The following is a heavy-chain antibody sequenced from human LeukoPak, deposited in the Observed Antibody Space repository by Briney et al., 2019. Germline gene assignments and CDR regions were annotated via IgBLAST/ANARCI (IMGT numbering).Heavy chain of an antibody. Sequence: QPGESLRLSCAASGFTFSSHWMHWVRQGPGKVLVWLSRIHSGGSITNYADSVKGRLTISRDNANNTLYLEINSLTAEDTAVYFCASGYCPNGVCSHNRGYWGQGTLVTVSS. CDR2: IHSGGSIT. D-gene: IGHD2-8*01. CDR1: GFTFSSHW. V-gene: IGHV3-74*01. CDR3: ASGYCPNGVCSHNRGY. J-gene: IGHJ4*02.